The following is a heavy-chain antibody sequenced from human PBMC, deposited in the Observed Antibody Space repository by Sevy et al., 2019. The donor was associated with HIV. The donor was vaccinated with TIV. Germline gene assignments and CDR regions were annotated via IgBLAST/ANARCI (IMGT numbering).Heavy chain of an antibody. V-gene: IGHV1-3*01. CDR1: GYTFIYYA. CDR2: MNPGNGNT. CDR3: ARDQEAADKGLDY. D-gene: IGHD3-9*01. J-gene: IGHJ4*02. Sequence: ASVKVSCKTSGYTFIYYAIHWVRQAPGQRLEWMGWMNPGNGNTKYSQKFQGRVTITRDPSANTAYMELSSLKSEDTAMYYCARDQEAADKGLDYWGQGTLVTVSS.